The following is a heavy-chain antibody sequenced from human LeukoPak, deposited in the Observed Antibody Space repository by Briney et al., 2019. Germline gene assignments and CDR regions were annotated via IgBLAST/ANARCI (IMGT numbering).Heavy chain of an antibody. V-gene: IGHV3-23*01. CDR2: LAEGGGFT. Sequence: GGSLTLSCVASGFTFSTYAMSWVRQAPGMGLEWVSALAEGGGFTKYADSVRGRFTISRDNSKNTVYLQVSSLTAEDTAVYYCAKESHPHRGYYFDYWGQGTLVTVSS. J-gene: IGHJ4*02. CDR1: GFTFSTYA. D-gene: IGHD3-22*01. CDR3: AKESHPHRGYYFDY.